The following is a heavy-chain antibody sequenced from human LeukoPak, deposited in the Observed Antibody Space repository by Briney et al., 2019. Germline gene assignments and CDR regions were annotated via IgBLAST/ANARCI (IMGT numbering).Heavy chain of an antibody. CDR3: ARDPHESGWPVFDY. J-gene: IGHJ4*02. CDR1: GFTFSSYT. V-gene: IGHV3-21*01. Sequence: GGSLRLSCAASGFTFSSYTINWVRQAPGKGLEWVASISKRSSFIYYADSVKGRFTISRDNAKNSLFLQMNSLRAEDTAVYYCARDPHESGWPVFDYWGQGTLVTVSS. D-gene: IGHD6-19*01. CDR2: ISKRSSFI.